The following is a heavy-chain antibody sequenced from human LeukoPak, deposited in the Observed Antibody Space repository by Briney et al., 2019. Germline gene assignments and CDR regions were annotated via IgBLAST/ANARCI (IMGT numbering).Heavy chain of an antibody. J-gene: IGHJ4*02. V-gene: IGHV3-30*01. CDR3: VRGSTFDY. CDR1: GFTFSSHS. Sequence: GRSLRLSCAASGFTFSSHSMHWVRQAPGKGLEWVAGISYDGSEKYYADSVKGRFTISTDKSKNTLFLQMNSLIPADTAVYYCVRGSTFDYWGQGTLVTVSS. CDR2: ISYDGSEK.